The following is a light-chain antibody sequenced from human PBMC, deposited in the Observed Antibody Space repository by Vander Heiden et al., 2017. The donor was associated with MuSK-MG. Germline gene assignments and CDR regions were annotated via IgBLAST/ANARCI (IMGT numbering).Light chain of an antibody. V-gene: IGLV1-44*01. CDR2: TND. Sequence: QSVLAQPPSASGTPGQRVTISCSGSSSNIGSNAVNWYQQFPGTAPKLLISTNDQRPSGVPERFSGSKSGTSASLAISGLQSEDEAVYYCDTWDDSLNAVLFGGGTKLTVL. J-gene: IGLJ2*01. CDR3: DTWDDSLNAVL. CDR1: SSNIGSNA.